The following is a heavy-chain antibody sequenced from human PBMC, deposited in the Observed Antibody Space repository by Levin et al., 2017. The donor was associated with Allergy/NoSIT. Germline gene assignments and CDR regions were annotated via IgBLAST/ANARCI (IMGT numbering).Heavy chain of an antibody. CDR2: ITSSSGHI. CDR1: GFTFSRYS. J-gene: IGHJ3*02. D-gene: IGHD1-1*01. CDR3: ARDNSDDWNDLKDAFDM. Sequence: GGSLRLSCEGSGFTFSRYSMNWVRQAPGTGLEWVSSITSSSGHIYYADSVKGRFTISRDNAKNSLYLHMNILRAEDTAIYYCARDNSDDWNDLKDAFDMWGQGTMVTVSS. V-gene: IGHV3-21*03.